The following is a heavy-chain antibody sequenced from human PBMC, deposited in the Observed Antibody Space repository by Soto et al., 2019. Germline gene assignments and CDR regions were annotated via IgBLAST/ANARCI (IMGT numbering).Heavy chain of an antibody. J-gene: IGHJ6*02. Sequence: ASVKVSCKASGYTFTSYAMHWVRQAPGQRLEWMGWINAGNGNTKYSQKFQGRVTMTRNTSISTAYMELSSLRSEDTAVYYCAGGIIEPSYYYYGMDVWGQGTTVTVSS. CDR1: GYTFTSYA. V-gene: IGHV1-3*01. CDR2: INAGNGNT. CDR3: AGGIIEPSYYYYGMDV. D-gene: IGHD2-15*01.